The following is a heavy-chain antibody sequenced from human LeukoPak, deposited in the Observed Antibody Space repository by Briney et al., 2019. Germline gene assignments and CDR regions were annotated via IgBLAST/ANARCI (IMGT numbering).Heavy chain of an antibody. V-gene: IGHV4-61*02. J-gene: IGHJ4*02. D-gene: IGHD3-3*01. CDR1: GGSISSGSYY. Sequence: SETLSLTCTVSGGSISSGSYYWNWIRQPAGKELEWNGRVYTSGITNYNPSLNSRVNISLDTSKNQFSLKLSSVTAADTAVYYCARGTVVPPYYDFWSGYDYWGQGTLVTVSS. CDR2: VYTSGIT. CDR3: ARGTVVPPYYDFWSGYDY.